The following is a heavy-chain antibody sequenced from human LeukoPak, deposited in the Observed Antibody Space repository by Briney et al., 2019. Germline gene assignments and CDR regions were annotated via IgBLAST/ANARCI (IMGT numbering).Heavy chain of an antibody. CDR3: ARHSVTYPHYFDS. V-gene: IGHV4-39*01. CDR1: GGSISSSSHY. J-gene: IGHJ4*02. CDR2: VYYNGDT. D-gene: IGHD1-26*01. Sequence: SETLSLTCTVSGGSISSSSHYWAWIRRPPGKGLEWIGSVYYNGDTHYSPSLKSPVTISVDTSKNQFSLRLSSVTAADTAVYYCARHSVTYPHYFDSWGQGTLGTVSS.